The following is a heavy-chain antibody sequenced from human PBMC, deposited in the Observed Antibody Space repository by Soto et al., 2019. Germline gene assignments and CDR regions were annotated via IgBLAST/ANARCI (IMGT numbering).Heavy chain of an antibody. V-gene: IGHV4-30-4*01. D-gene: IGHD3-22*01. CDR2: IYYSGST. Sequence: SETLSLTCTVSGGSISSGDYYWSWIRQPPGKGLEWIGYIYYSGSTYYNPSLKSRVTISVDTSKNQFSLKLSSVTAADTAVYYCARGQGITMIVVVTHFDYWGQGTLVTVSS. J-gene: IGHJ4*02. CDR3: ARGQGITMIVVVTHFDY. CDR1: GGSISSGDYY.